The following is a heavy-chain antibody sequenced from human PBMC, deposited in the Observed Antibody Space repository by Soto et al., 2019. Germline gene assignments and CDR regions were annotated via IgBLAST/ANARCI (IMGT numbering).Heavy chain of an antibody. J-gene: IGHJ3*02. CDR3: ARDQRARSDGYPDPDAFDI. CDR2: IIPIFGTA. CDR1: GGTFSSYA. V-gene: IGHV1-69*13. D-gene: IGHD5-12*01. Sequence: SVKVSFKASGGTFSSYAISWVRQAPGQGLEWMGGIIPIFGTANYAQKFQGRVTITADESTSTAYMELSSLRSEDTAVYYCARDQRARSDGYPDPDAFDIWGQGTMVTVS.